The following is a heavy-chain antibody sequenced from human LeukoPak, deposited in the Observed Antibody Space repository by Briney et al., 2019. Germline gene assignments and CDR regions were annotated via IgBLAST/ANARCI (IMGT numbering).Heavy chain of an antibody. CDR1: GYTLTELS. D-gene: IGHD3-3*01. CDR3: ARYPVGGMIWSGYYTRMENWFDP. J-gene: IGHJ5*02. V-gene: IGHV1-24*01. CDR2: FDPEDGET. Sequence: GASVKVSCKVSGYTLTELSMHWVRQAPGKGLEWMGGFDPEDGETIYAQKFQGRVTMTEDTSTDTAYMELRSLRSDDTAVYYCARYPVGGMIWSGYYTRMENWFDPWGQGTLVTVSS.